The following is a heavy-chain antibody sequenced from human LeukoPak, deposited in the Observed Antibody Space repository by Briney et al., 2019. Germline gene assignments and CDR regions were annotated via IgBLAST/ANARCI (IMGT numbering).Heavy chain of an antibody. V-gene: IGHV3-48*01. J-gene: IGHJ3*02. CDR2: ISSSSSTI. Sequence: GGSLRLSCAASGSTFSSYSMNWVRQAPGKGLEWVSYISSSSSTIYYADSVKGRFTISRDNAKNSLYLQMNSRRAEDTSVYYCARSSSGGDALDISGQGTMVTVSS. D-gene: IGHD6-19*01. CDR3: ARSSSGGDALDI. CDR1: GSTFSSYS.